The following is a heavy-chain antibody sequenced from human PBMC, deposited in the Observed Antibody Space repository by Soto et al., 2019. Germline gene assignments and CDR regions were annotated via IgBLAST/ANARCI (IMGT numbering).Heavy chain of an antibody. Sequence: DVRLVESGGGLVQPGGSLRLSCAASRFTFSHFWMTWVRQVPGKGREWVANINEDGSQKYYGDSMKGRFTIARDNAKNSLYLQVNSLRVEDTAVYYCARRYNSYFDSWGQGTLVTVSS. CDR1: RFTFSHFW. CDR3: ARRYNSYFDS. J-gene: IGHJ4*02. V-gene: IGHV3-7*01. CDR2: INEDGSQK. D-gene: IGHD5-12*01.